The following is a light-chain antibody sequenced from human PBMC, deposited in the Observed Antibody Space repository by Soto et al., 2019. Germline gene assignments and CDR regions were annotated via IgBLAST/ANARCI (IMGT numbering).Light chain of an antibody. Sequence: QSALTQPASVSGSPGQSITISCTGTSSDVGGYNYVSWYQQHPGKAPELMIYDVSNRPSGVSNRFSGSKSGNTASLTISGLQAEDEADYYCSSYTSSSTLENVVFGGGTKLTVL. CDR2: DVS. J-gene: IGLJ2*01. CDR1: SSDVGGYNY. CDR3: SSYTSSSTLENVV. V-gene: IGLV2-14*01.